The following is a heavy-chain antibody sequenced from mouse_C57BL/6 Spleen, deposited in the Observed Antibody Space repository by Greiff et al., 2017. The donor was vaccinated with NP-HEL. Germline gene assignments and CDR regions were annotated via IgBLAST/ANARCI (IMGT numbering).Heavy chain of an antibody. CDR1: GFTFSDYG. CDR3: ARYDFQYYYAMDY. Sequence: EVNVVESGGGLVKPGGSLKLSCAASGFTFSDYGMHWVRQAPEKGLEWVAYISSGSSTIYYADTVKGRFTISRDNAKNTLFLQMTSLRSEDTAMYYCARYDFQYYYAMDYWGQGTSVTVSS. J-gene: IGHJ4*01. D-gene: IGHD2-4*01. V-gene: IGHV5-17*01. CDR2: ISSGSSTI.